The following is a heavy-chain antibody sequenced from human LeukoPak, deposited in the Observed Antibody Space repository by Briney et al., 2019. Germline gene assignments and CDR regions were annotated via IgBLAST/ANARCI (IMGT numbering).Heavy chain of an antibody. J-gene: IGHJ3*02. V-gene: IGHV3-23*01. Sequence: GGSLRLSCAVAGFTFGTYAMSSVRQAPGKGLEWVSIIGDSGGTTSYADSVKGRFTISRDEFKNTLYLQMNTVRAEDTAAYYCAKTGLTIFGVIYDAFDIGGQGTMVTVSS. D-gene: IGHD3-3*01. CDR2: IGDSGGTT. CDR1: GFTFGTYA. CDR3: AKTGLTIFGVIYDAFDI.